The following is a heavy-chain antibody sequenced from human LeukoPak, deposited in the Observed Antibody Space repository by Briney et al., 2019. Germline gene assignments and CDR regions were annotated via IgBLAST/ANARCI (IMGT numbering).Heavy chain of an antibody. V-gene: IGHV1-8*01. J-gene: IGHJ4*02. CDR2: MNPNSGDT. D-gene: IGHD3-22*01. Sequence: ASVKVSCKASGYTFTNYEINWVRQATGHGLEWMGWMNPNSGDTAYAQKFQGRITMTRSPSITTAYMELSGLRSEDSAVYYCARGLGSYDSSELTWPMISFWGQGTQVTVSS. CDR1: GYTFTNYE. CDR3: ARGLGSYDSSELTWPMISF.